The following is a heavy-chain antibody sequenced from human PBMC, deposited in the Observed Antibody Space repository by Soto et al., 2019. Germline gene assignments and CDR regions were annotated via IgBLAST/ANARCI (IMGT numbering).Heavy chain of an antibody. CDR3: ATIRDGYNIRHWYFDL. D-gene: IGHD5-12*01. V-gene: IGHV1-69*01. J-gene: IGHJ2*01. CDR1: GGTFSSYA. CDR2: IIPIFGTA. Sequence: QVQLVQSGAEVQKPGSSVKVSCKASGGTFSSYAISWVRQAPGQGLEWMGGIIPIFGTANYAQKFQGRVTITADESTSTAYMELSSLRSEDTAVYYCATIRDGYNIRHWYFDLWGRGTLVTVSS.